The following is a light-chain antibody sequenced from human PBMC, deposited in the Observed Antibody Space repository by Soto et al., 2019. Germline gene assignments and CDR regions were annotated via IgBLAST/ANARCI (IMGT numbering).Light chain of an antibody. CDR1: QDISNY. Sequence: DIQITHSPSPLSASVGDRVTITCQASQDISNYLNWYQQKPGKAPNILIYDESNLEIGVPSRFSGSGSGTHFTFNISSLQTEEIGTYDCEQYDLLPFTFGRGQRPDIK. V-gene: IGKV1-33*01. J-gene: IGKJ5*01. CDR2: DES. CDR3: EQYDLLPFT.